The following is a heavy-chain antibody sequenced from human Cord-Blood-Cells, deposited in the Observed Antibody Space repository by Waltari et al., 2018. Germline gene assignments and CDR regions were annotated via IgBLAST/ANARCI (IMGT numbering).Heavy chain of an antibody. CDR1: GGSISSSSYY. D-gene: IGHD5-18*01. CDR2: IYYIGST. CDR3: ARVGAYGSYGFDY. J-gene: IGHJ4*02. Sequence: QLQLQESGPGLVKPSETLSLTCTVSGGSISSSSYYWGWIRQPPGKGLEWIGSIYYIGSTYYNPSLKSRVTISVDTSKNQFSLKLSSVTAADMAVYYCARVGAYGSYGFDYWGQGTLVTVSS. V-gene: IGHV4-39*01.